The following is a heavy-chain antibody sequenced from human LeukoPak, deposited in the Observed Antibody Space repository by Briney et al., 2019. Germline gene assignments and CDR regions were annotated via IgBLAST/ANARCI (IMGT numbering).Heavy chain of an antibody. J-gene: IGHJ4*02. D-gene: IGHD5-18*01. CDR1: GGTISSYY. Sequence: SETLSLTCTVSGGTISSYYWSWIRQPPGKGLEWIGYIYYSGSTNYNPSLKSRVTISLDTSKNQFSLKVSSVTAADTAVYYCARGYIYEPCCFDFWGQGTLVTVCS. CDR3: ARGYIYEPCCFDF. V-gene: IGHV4-59*01. CDR2: IYYSGST.